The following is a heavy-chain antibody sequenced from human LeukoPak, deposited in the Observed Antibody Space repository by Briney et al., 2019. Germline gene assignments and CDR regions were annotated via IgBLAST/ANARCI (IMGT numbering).Heavy chain of an antibody. D-gene: IGHD6-13*01. Sequence: PGGSLRLSCAASGFFFNTYWMHWVRQAPGKGLEWVSGISWNSGSIGYADSVKGRFTISRDNAKNSLYLQMNSLRAEDMALYYCAKEGIAAAGFDYWGQGTLVTVSS. CDR3: AKEGIAAAGFDY. V-gene: IGHV3-9*03. CDR1: GFFFNTYW. CDR2: ISWNSGSI. J-gene: IGHJ4*02.